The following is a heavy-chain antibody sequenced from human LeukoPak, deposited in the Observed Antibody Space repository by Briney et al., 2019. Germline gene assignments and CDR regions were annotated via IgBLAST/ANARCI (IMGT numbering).Heavy chain of an antibody. CDR1: GGSISSSNW. Sequence: SETLSLTCAVSGGSISSSNWWSWVRQPPGKGLEWIGEIYHSGSTNYNPSLKSRVTISVDKSKNQFSLKLSSVTAADTAMYYCASWNGDYYYYYGMDVWGQGTTVTVSS. CDR2: IYHSGST. CDR3: ASWNGDYYYYYGMDV. J-gene: IGHJ6*02. D-gene: IGHD4-17*01. V-gene: IGHV4-4*02.